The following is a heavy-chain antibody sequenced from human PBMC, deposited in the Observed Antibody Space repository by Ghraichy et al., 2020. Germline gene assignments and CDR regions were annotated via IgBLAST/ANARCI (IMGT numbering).Heavy chain of an antibody. CDR2: INPNSGGT. V-gene: IGHV1-2*02. Sequence: ASVKVSCKASGYTFTGYYMHWVRQAPGQGLEWMGWINPNSGGTNYAQKFQGRVTMTRDTSISTAYMELSRLRSDDTAVYYCARGAIVVVPAAIYTGGGWFDPWGQGTLVTVSS. D-gene: IGHD2-2*01. CDR3: ARGAIVVVPAAIYTGGGWFDP. J-gene: IGHJ5*02. CDR1: GYTFTGYY.